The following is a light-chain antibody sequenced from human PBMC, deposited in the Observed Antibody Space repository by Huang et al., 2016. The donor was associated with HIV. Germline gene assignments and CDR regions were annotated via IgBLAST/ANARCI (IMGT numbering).Light chain of an antibody. J-gene: IGKJ1*01. CDR3: QQYGTSPQT. CDR1: QSVSSSY. CDR2: GAS. Sequence: EIVLTQSPGTLFLSPGERATLSCRASQSVSSSYLAWCQQKPGQAPRLVIHGASSRATGIPDRFSGSGSGTDFTLTISRLESEDFAVYYCQQYGTSPQTFGQGTKVEIK. V-gene: IGKV3-20*01.